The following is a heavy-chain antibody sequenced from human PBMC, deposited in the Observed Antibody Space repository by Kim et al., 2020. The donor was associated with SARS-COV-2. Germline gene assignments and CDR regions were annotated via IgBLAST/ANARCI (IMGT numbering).Heavy chain of an antibody. CDR1: GGSISSGGYY. Sequence: SETLSLTCTVSGGSISSGGYYWSWIRQHPGKGLEWIGYIYYSGSTYYNPSLKSRVTISVDTSKNQFSLKLSSVTAADTAVYYCAREGGYCSSTSCYVGDDAFDIWGQGTMVTVSS. CDR3: AREGGYCSSTSCYVGDDAFDI. D-gene: IGHD2-2*01. J-gene: IGHJ3*02. V-gene: IGHV4-31*03. CDR2: IYYSGST.